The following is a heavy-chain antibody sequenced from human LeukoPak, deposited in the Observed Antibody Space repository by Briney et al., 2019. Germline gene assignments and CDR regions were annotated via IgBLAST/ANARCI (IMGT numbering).Heavy chain of an antibody. Sequence: ASVKVSCKASGYTFTGYYMHWVRQAPGQGLEWMGWINPNSGDTSYVQKFQGRVTMTRETSITTAYMELSSLRSDDTAVYYCAREVRSFDIWGQGTMLTVSS. CDR2: INPNSGDT. J-gene: IGHJ3*02. CDR1: GYTFTGYY. V-gene: IGHV1-2*02. CDR3: AREVRSFDI.